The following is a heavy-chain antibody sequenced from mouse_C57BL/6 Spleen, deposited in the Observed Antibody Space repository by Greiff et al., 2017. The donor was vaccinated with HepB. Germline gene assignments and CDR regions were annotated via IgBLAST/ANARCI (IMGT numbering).Heavy chain of an antibody. V-gene: IGHV1-69*01. CDR1: GYTFTSYW. J-gene: IGHJ3*01. CDR3: ARTGRLLRPMAD. D-gene: IGHD1-1*01. Sequence: QVQLQQSGAELVMPGASVKLSCKASGYTFTSYWMHWVKQRPGQGLEWIGEIDPSDSYTNYNQKFKGKSTLTVDKSSSTAYMQLSSLTSEDSAVYNCARTGRLLRPMADWGQGTMVTVSA. CDR2: IDPSDSYT.